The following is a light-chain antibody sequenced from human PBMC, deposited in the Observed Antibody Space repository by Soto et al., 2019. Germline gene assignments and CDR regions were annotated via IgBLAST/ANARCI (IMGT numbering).Light chain of an antibody. CDR1: QTISSW. CDR3: QQSYTPPKT. Sequence: DIQMTQSPSTLSGSVGDRVTITCRASQTISSWLAWYQQKPGKAPNLLIDAATTLQTGVPSRFSGSGSGTDFTLTITSLQPEDFATYYCQQSYTPPKTFGQGTKVDIK. J-gene: IGKJ1*01. V-gene: IGKV1-39*01. CDR2: AAT.